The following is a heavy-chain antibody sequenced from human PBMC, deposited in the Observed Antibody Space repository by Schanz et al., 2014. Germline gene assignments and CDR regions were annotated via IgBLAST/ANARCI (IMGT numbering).Heavy chain of an antibody. Sequence: QVQLVESGGGVVQFGRSLRLSCVASGFTFSSYGMHWVRQAPGKGLEWVAVIWYDENNKYYADSVKGRFTMSRDNSKNTLYLQMNGLTAEDKTVYDCARANCRRKIHFDYWGRGTLVTVSS. CDR1: GFTFSSYG. V-gene: IGHV3-33*01. D-gene: IGHD2-21*01. CDR2: IWYDENNK. J-gene: IGHJ4*02. CDR3: ARANCRRKIHFDY.